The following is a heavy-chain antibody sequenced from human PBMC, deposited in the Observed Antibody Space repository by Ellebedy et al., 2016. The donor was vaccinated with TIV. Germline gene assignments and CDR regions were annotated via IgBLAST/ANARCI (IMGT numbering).Heavy chain of an antibody. Sequence: GESLKISCAASGFTFSNYWMNWVRQAPGKGLEWVATIKQDGSEKFYVDSVKGRFTISRDNAKNLLYLQMNNLRAEDTAVYYCARVPPGAYGSESYFGDDYWGQGTLVTVSS. V-gene: IGHV3-7*01. D-gene: IGHD3-10*01. CDR2: IKQDGSEK. CDR3: ARVPPGAYGSESYFGDDY. J-gene: IGHJ4*02. CDR1: GFTFSNYW.